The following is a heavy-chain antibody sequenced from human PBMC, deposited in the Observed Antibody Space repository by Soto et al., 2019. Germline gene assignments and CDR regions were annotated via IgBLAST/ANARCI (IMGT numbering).Heavy chain of an antibody. D-gene: IGHD3-16*01. CDR3: ASVTFGGVVLAH. CDR1: SASFSKYY. Sequence: RSLTRTVSSASFSKYYWSWIRQPPGKGLEWIGYIYFNGNTNYNPSLKRRVTISIDTSKKQISLNLTSVTDADTAVYYCASVTFGGVVLAHWGQGTLVTVSS. CDR2: IYFNGNT. V-gene: IGHV4-59*01. J-gene: IGHJ4*02.